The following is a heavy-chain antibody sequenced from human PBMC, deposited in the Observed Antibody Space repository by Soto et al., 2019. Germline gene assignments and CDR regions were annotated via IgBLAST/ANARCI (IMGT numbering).Heavy chain of an antibody. D-gene: IGHD1-26*01. Sequence: VSLRLSCAASGFIFTGHWMHWVRQVPGKGLLWVSRINGDGSITTYADSVGGRFTISRDNAKNTLDLQMNNLSPEDTGLYFCARVLRGRGSSTFDLWGQGTLVTVSS. CDR2: INGDGSIT. CDR3: ARVLRGRGSSTFDL. J-gene: IGHJ4*02. V-gene: IGHV3-74*03. CDR1: GFIFTGHW.